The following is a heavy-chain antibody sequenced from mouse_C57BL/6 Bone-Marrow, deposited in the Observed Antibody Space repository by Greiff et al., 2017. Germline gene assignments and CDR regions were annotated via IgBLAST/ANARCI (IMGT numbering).Heavy chain of an antibody. CDR1: GFSLTSYG. J-gene: IGHJ4*01. V-gene: IGHV2-5*01. D-gene: IGHD2-3*01. Sequence: QVQLQQSGPGLVQPSQSLSITCTVSGFSLTSYGVHWVRQSPGKGLEWLGVIWSGGSTDYNAAFMSRLSITKDNSKSQVFFKMNSLQADDTAIDYCAKFDGYPYAMDYWGQGTSVTVSS. CDR3: AKFDGYPYAMDY. CDR2: IWSGGST.